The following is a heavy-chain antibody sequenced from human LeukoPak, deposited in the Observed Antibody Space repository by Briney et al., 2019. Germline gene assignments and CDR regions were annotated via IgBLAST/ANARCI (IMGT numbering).Heavy chain of an antibody. V-gene: IGHV3-23*01. CDR2: ISGSGGST. CDR1: GFTFSSYT. Sequence: PGGSLRLSCAASGFTFSSYTMHWVRQAPGKGLEWVSAISGSGGSTYYADSVKGRFTISRDNSKNTLYLQMNSLRAEDTAVYYCAKDLLIAARPLYYFDYWGQGTLVTVSS. D-gene: IGHD6-6*01. J-gene: IGHJ4*02. CDR3: AKDLLIAARPLYYFDY.